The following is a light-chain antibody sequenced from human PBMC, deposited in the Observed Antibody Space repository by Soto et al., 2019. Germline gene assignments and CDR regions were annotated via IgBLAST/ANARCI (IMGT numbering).Light chain of an antibody. J-gene: IGLJ2*01. V-gene: IGLV2-14*01. Sequence: QSVLTQPASVSASPGQSITISCIGSSSDIGNYNYVSWYRHHPGKAPQLIIYEVSHRPSGISHRFSGSKSGNTASLTISGLQAEDEAYYYCTSYIGSTSLVVFGGGTKLTVL. CDR3: TSYIGSTSLVV. CDR2: EVS. CDR1: SSDIGNYNY.